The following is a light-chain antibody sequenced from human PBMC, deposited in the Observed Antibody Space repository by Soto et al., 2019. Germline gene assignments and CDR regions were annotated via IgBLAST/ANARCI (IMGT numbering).Light chain of an antibody. Sequence: DIQMTQSPSSLSASVGDRVTITCRASQSISTYLNWYQQKVGKAPKLLIYAASSLQRGVPSRFSSSRSGTDFTRPSSSLQPEDFATYYCQQSCSTPRTFGQGTKLEIK. CDR2: AAS. V-gene: IGKV1-39*01. CDR1: QSISTY. J-gene: IGKJ2*02. CDR3: QQSCSTPRT.